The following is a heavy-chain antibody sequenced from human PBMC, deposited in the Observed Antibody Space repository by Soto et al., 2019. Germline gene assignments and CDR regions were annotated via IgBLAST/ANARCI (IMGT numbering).Heavy chain of an antibody. Sequence: PGGSLRLSCATSGFTFNNYAINWVRQAPGKGLERVSGITGGGKTSYADSVKGRFTISRDSAKNSLYLQMNSLRAEDTAVYYCARDADILTGSDAFDIWGQGTMVTVSS. CDR2: ITGGGKT. J-gene: IGHJ3*02. CDR3: ARDADILTGSDAFDI. D-gene: IGHD3-9*01. V-gene: IGHV3-21*04. CDR1: GFTFNNYA.